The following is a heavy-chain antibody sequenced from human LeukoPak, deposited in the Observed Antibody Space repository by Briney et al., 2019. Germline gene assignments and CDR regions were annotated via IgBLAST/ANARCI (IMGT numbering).Heavy chain of an antibody. CDR3: ARDWAPMVRYWFDP. D-gene: IGHD3-10*01. J-gene: IGHJ5*02. V-gene: IGHV1-69*04. CDR2: IIPIFGIA. CDR1: GGTFSSYA. Sequence: GASVKVSCKASGGTFSSYAISWVRQAPGQGLEWMGRIIPIFGIANYAQKFQGRVTITADKSTSTAYMGLSSLRSEDTAVYYCARDWAPMVRYWFDPWGQGTLVTVSS.